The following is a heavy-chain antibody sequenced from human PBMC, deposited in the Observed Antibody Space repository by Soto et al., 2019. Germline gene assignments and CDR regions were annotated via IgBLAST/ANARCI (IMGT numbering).Heavy chain of an antibody. CDR3: AGRDIDNVSQGHAFAF. J-gene: IGHJ3*01. V-gene: IGHV4-39*01. Sequence: QLQLKQSGPGLVKPWETLSLTCTVSGGSVSSGSFYWGWIRQPPGKGLEWSGDIYYNGDTYYNPALKSRVTSSGETFANQCSLKLSYVPAAGTGLYYCAGRDIDNVSQGHAFAFWGEGTMVAVSS. CDR1: GGSVSSGSFY. D-gene: IGHD1-20*01. CDR2: IYYNGDT.